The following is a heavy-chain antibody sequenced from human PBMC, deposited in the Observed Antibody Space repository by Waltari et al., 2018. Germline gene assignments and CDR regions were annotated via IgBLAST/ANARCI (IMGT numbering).Heavy chain of an antibody. D-gene: IGHD1-26*01. CDR1: GYPFTSYY. CDR2: INTRNGGT. J-gene: IGHJ4*02. CDR3: ARTYQSGSYSDY. V-gene: IGHV1-2*02. Sequence: QVQLVQSGAEVKKPGASVTVSCTTSGYPFTSYYMHWVRQAPGQGLEWMGWINTRNGGTNYAQKYQGRVTMTRDTSISTAYMELSRLISNDTAVYYCARTYQSGSYSDYWGQGTPVTVSS.